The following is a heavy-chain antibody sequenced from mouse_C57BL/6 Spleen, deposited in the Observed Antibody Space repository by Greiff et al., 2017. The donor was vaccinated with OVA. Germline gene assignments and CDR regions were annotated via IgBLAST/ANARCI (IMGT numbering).Heavy chain of an antibody. Sequence: EVKLMESGGGLVKPGGSLKLSCAASGFTFSDYGMHWVRQAPEKGLEWVAYISSGSSTIYYADTVKGRFTISRDNAKNTLFLQMTSLRSEDTAMYYCARGRGNSPYAMDYWGQGTSVTVSS. D-gene: IGHD2-1*01. CDR2: ISSGSSTI. J-gene: IGHJ4*01. CDR3: ARGRGNSPYAMDY. V-gene: IGHV5-17*01. CDR1: GFTFSDYG.